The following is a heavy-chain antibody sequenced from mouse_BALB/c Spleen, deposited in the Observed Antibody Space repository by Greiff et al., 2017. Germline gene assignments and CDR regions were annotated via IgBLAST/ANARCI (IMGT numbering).Heavy chain of an antibody. Sequence: QVQLQQSAAELARPGASVKMSCKASGYTFTSYTMHWVKQRPGQGLEWIGYINPSSGYTEYNQKFKDKTTLTADKSSSTAYMQLSSLTSEDSAVYYCASWANWDYFDYWGEGTTLAVSS. D-gene: IGHD4-1*01. J-gene: IGHJ2*01. CDR1: GYTFTSYT. CDR2: INPSSGYT. CDR3: ASWANWDYFDY. V-gene: IGHV1-4*02.